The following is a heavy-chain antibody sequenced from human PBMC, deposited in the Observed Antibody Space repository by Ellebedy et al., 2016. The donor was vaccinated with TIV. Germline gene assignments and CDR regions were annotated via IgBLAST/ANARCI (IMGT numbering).Heavy chain of an antibody. D-gene: IGHD3-3*01. V-gene: IGHV4-59*01. CDR2: ICDTEET. CDR1: GGSINGYY. J-gene: IGHJ4*02. CDR3: ASHPRVTPSQNYIFEQ. Sequence: SETLSLTXTVSGGSINGYYWRWIRQPPGTGLDWSAYICDTEETGYNPPRASRATISVYTSNRQFFLRLHSVGAADTAVYYCASHPRVTPSQNYIFEQWGQGNLVTVSS.